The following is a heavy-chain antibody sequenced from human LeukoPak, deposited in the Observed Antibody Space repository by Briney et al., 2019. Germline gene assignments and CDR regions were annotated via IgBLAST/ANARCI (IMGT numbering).Heavy chain of an antibody. CDR3: AINMAADGDY. V-gene: IGHV3-48*03. Sequence: GGSLRLSCAASGFTFSSYEMNWVRQAPGKGLEWVSYISSSGSTIYYADSVRGRFTISRDNAKNSLYLQMNSLRAEDTAVYYCAINMAADGDYWGQGTLVTVSS. J-gene: IGHJ4*02. CDR2: ISSSGSTI. D-gene: IGHD6-13*01. CDR1: GFTFSSYE.